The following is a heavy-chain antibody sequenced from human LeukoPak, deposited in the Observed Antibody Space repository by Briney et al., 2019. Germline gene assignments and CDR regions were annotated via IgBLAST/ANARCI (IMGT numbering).Heavy chain of an antibody. CDR2: IHNSGTT. V-gene: IGHV4-34*01. CDR3: ARRYYYNLGSFPFDF. Sequence: SETLSLTCAVSGGPFSGYFWSWIRQSSGKRLEWIGEIHNSGTTNYNPSLNSRVTISEDTSKNQFYLNLSSVTAADTAVYYCARRYYYNLGSFPFDFWGQGTLVTVSS. J-gene: IGHJ4*02. CDR1: GGPFSGYF. D-gene: IGHD3-10*01.